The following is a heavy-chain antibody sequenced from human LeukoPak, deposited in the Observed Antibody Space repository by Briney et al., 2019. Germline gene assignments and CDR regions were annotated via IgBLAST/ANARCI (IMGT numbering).Heavy chain of an antibody. CDR3: ARDTAMITDAFDI. CDR2: IKQDGSEK. D-gene: IGHD5-18*01. J-gene: IGHJ3*02. V-gene: IGHV3-7*01. CDR1: GFTFSSYW. Sequence: GGSLRLSCAASGFTFSSYWMSWVRQAPGKGLEWVANIKQDGSEKYYVDSVKGRFTISRDNAKNSLYLQMNSLRAEATAVYYCARDTAMITDAFDIWGQGTMVTVSS.